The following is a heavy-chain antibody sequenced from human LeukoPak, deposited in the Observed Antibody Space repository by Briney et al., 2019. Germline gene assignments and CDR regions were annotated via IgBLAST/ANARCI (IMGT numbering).Heavy chain of an antibody. CDR2: ISSSGSTI. J-gene: IGHJ1*01. Sequence: GGSLRLSCAASGFTFSDYYMNWIRQAPGKGLEWVSYISSSGSTIYYADSVKGRFTISRDNAKNSLYLQMNSLRAEDTAVYYCARGRYCSSTSCYAGYFQHWGQGTLVTVSS. V-gene: IGHV3-11*01. CDR1: GFTFSDYY. D-gene: IGHD2-2*01. CDR3: ARGRYCSSTSCYAGYFQH.